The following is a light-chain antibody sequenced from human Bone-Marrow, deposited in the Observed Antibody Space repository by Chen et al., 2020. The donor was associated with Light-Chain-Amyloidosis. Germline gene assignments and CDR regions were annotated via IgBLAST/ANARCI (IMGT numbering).Light chain of an antibody. CDR2: EDD. CDR1: SGSIDTNY. Sequence: NFMLTQPHSVSESPGKTVIISCTRSSGSIDTNYVQWYQQRPGSSPTTVIYEDDKRPSGVPDPCSCSIDRSSTSASLPISGLKTEDEADYSCHSYQGSSQCVFGAGPKLTVL. CDR3: HSYQGSSQCV. J-gene: IGLJ2*01. V-gene: IGLV6-57*01.